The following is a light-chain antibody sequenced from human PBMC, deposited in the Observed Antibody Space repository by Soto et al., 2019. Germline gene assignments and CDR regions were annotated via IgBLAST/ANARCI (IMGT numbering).Light chain of an antibody. J-gene: IGKJ4*01. CDR1: QGIGVY. V-gene: IGKV1-27*01. CDR3: QKYNSAPLT. Sequence: DIQMTQSPSSLSASLGDRVTITCRASQGIGVYLAWFQQKPGNAPKLLIYAAPTLQSGVPSRFSGSGSGTDFTLTVSSLQPEDVATYYCQKYNSAPLTVGGGTRVEIK. CDR2: AAP.